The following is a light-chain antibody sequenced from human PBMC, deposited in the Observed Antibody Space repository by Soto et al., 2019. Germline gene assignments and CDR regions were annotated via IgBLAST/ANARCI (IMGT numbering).Light chain of an antibody. Sequence: DIVLTQSPATLSLSPGERATLSCRASQSVSSYLAWYQQKPGQAPRLLIYDASNRATGIPARFSGSGSGTDFTLTIGSLEPEDFAVYYCQQRSDWPLTFGGGTKVDIK. CDR3: QQRSDWPLT. V-gene: IGKV3-11*01. CDR1: QSVSSY. J-gene: IGKJ4*01. CDR2: DAS.